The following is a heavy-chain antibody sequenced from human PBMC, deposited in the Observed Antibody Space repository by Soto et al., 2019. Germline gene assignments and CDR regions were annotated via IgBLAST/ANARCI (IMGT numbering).Heavy chain of an antibody. D-gene: IGHD2-15*01. Sequence: EVQLVETGGGVVQRGGSLTLSCNASGFSVSSTYMSWVRQAPGRGLEWVAVIESGGSAHYADSVKSRFTISRDDPKNIIYLQMHTLRAEDTAVYYCAKDLGPLRLLNYYFYGLDVWGQGTSVTVSS. CDR3: AKDLGPLRLLNYYFYGLDV. J-gene: IGHJ6*02. CDR2: IESGGSA. CDR1: GFSVSSTY. V-gene: IGHV3-53*02.